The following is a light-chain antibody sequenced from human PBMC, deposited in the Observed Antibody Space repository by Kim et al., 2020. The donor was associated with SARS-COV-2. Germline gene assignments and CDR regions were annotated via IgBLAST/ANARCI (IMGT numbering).Light chain of an antibody. CDR2: GVS. CDR1: QSVGSN. J-gene: IGKJ2*01. CDR3: QHYNSWPPET. V-gene: IGKV3-15*01. Sequence: EIVMTQSPATLSVSPGDGATLSCWASQSVGSNLAWYQQKPGQAPRHLISGVSIRAAGIPARFSGSGSGTEFTLTISRLQSEDFVVYYCQHYNSWPPETFGQGTKLEI.